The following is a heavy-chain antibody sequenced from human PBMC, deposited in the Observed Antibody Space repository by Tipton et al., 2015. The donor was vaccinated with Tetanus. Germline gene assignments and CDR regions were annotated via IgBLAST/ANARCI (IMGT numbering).Heavy chain of an antibody. CDR1: GFTFSDYS. CDR2: ISGSGGHI. V-gene: IGHV3-48*02. J-gene: IGHJ6*02. CDR3: ARDRRSYIASAGYGMDV. Sequence: SLRLSCVGSGFTFSDYSINWVRQAPGRGLEWVTFISGSGGHIYYADSVKGRFTVSRDNAKNSVHLQMSSLRDDDTAIYYCARDRRSYIASAGYGMDVWGQGTPVTASS. D-gene: IGHD6-13*01.